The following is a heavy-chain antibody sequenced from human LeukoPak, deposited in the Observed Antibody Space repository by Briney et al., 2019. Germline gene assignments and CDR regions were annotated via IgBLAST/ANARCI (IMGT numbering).Heavy chain of an antibody. CDR2: ISYDGSNE. CDR1: GFTFSRYP. V-gene: IGHV3-30-3*01. Sequence: GGSPRLSCAASGFTFSRYPMHWVRQAPGKGLEWVAVISYDGSNEYYADSVKGRFTISRDNSKNTLYLQMNSLRAEDTAVYYCAKGPGRTGNYYFDCWGQGTLVTVSS. CDR3: AKGPGRTGNYYFDC. J-gene: IGHJ4*02. D-gene: IGHD3-10*01.